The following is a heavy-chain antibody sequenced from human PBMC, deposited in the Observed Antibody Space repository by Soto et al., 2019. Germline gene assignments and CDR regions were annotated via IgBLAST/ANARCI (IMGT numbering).Heavy chain of an antibody. CDR1: GFTFSSYA. Sequence: GGSLRLSCAASGFTFSSYAMHWVRQAPGKGLEWVAVISYDGSNKYYADSVKGRFTISRDNAKNSLYLQMDSLRAEDTAVYYCAGAFDFWGQGTMVTV. CDR2: ISYDGSNK. CDR3: AGAFDF. J-gene: IGHJ3*01. V-gene: IGHV3-30-3*01.